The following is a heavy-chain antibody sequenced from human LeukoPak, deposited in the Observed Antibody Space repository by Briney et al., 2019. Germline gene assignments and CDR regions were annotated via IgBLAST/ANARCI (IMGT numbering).Heavy chain of an antibody. Sequence: GGSLRLSCATSGFTFSSYWMSWVRQAPGKGLEWVANIKQDGSEKYYVDSVKGRFTISRDNAKNSLYLQMNSLRAEDTAVYYCASPSEESITMAPPRGYYFDYWGQGTLVTVSS. CDR2: IKQDGSEK. D-gene: IGHD3-10*01. V-gene: IGHV3-7*01. CDR3: ASPSEESITMAPPRGYYFDY. J-gene: IGHJ4*02. CDR1: GFTFSSYW.